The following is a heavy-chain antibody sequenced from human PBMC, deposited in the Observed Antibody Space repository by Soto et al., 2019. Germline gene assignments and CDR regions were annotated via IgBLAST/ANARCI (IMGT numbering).Heavy chain of an antibody. CDR2: IYNSVST. V-gene: IGHV4-38-2*02. Sequence: KASETLSLTCSVSTFSINSRYYWGWIRQPPGKGLEWIASIYNSVSTHYNPSLKSRATISVDTSHKQFSLRLSSVTAADTAIYYCASNTSGRYFDYWGPGTLVTVSS. CDR1: TFSINSRYY. J-gene: IGHJ4*02. CDR3: ASNTSGRYFDY. D-gene: IGHD6-19*01.